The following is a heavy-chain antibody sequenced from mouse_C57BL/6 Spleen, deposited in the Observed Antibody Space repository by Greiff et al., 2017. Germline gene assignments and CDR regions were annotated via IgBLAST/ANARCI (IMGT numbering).Heavy chain of an antibody. D-gene: IGHD2-4*01. CDR3: AISYDYSWFAY. J-gene: IGHJ3*01. V-gene: IGHV1-74*01. CDR1: GYTFTSYW. CDR2: IHPSDSDT. Sequence: QVQLKQPGAELVKPGASVKVSCKASGYTFTSYWMHWVKQRPGQGLEWIGRIHPSDSDTNYNQKFKGKATLTVDKSSSTAYMQLSSLTSEDSAVYYCAISYDYSWFAYWGQGTLVTVSA.